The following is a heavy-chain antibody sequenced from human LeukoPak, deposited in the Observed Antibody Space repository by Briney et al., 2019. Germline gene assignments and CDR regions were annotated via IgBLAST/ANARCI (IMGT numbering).Heavy chain of an antibody. V-gene: IGHV1-2*02. J-gene: IGHJ4*02. D-gene: IGHD3-22*01. CDR2: INPNSGGT. CDR1: GYTFTGYY. Sequence: ASVKISCKASGYTFTGYYMHWVRQAPGQGLEWMGWINPNSGGTNYAQKFQGRVTMTRDTSISTAYMELSRLRSDDTAVYYCAKDKDYYDSSGNFGNPTVFDYWGQGTLVTVSS. CDR3: AKDKDYYDSSGNFGNPTVFDY.